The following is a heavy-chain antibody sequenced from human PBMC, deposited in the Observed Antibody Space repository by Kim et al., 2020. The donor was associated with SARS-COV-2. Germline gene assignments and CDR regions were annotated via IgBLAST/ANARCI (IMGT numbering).Heavy chain of an antibody. CDR3: ARDPAYCGGDCYSRGYFDY. CDR1: GYTFTSYA. V-gene: IGHV1-3*01. D-gene: IGHD2-21*02. J-gene: IGHJ4*02. CDR2: INAGNGNT. Sequence: ASVKVSCKASGYTFTSYAMHWVRQAPGQRLEWMGWINAGNGNTKYSQKFQGRVTITRDTSASTAYMELSSLRSEDTAVYYCARDPAYCGGDCYSRGYFDYWGQGPLVTVSS.